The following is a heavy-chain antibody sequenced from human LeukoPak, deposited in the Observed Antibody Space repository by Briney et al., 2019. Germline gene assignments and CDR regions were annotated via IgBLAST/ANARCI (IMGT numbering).Heavy chain of an antibody. CDR2: INPNSGVT. V-gene: IGHV1-2*02. Sequence: ASVKVSCKASRYTFSGFYIHWVRQAPGQGLEWMGWINPNSGVTNYAQKLQGRVTMTTDTSTSTAYMELRSLRSDDTAVYYCARDPEGSGWYDYWGQGTLVTVSS. CDR1: RYTFSGFY. CDR3: ARDPEGSGWYDY. J-gene: IGHJ4*02. D-gene: IGHD6-19*01.